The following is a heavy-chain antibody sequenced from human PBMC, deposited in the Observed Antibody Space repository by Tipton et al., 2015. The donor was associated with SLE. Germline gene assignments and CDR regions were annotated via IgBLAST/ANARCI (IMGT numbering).Heavy chain of an antibody. CDR1: GDSISSGGYF. D-gene: IGHD2-2*02. V-gene: IGHV4-31*03. J-gene: IGHJ4*02. Sequence: TLSLTCTVSGDSISSGGYFWNWIRQHPGKGLEWIGYIYYSGSTYYNPSLKSRITMSVDRSKNQFSLKLSSVTAADTAVYYCARATTAISPFDYWGQGTLATVSS. CDR2: IYYSGST. CDR3: ARATTAISPFDY.